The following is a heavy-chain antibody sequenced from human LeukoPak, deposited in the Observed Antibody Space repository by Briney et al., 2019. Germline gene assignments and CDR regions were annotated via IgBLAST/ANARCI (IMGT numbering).Heavy chain of an antibody. J-gene: IGHJ6*02. V-gene: IGHV4-34*01. CDR3: TKIIAAGGGGYYYYGMDV. CDR1: GGSSSGYY. Sequence: PSETLSLTCAVYGGSSSGYYWSWIRQPPGKGLEWIGEINHSGSANYNPSLKSRVTISVDTSKNQFSLKLSSVTAANTAVYYCTKIIAAGGGGYYYYGMDVWGQGTTVTVSS. D-gene: IGHD6-13*01. CDR2: INHSGSA.